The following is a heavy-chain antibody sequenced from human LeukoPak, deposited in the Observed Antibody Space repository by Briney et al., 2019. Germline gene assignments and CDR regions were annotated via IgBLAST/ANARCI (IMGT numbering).Heavy chain of an antibody. V-gene: IGHV3-23*01. CDR3: AKVLTADYYDSSGYMAGVDY. D-gene: IGHD3-22*01. CDR1: GFTFSTYS. Sequence: GGSLRLSCAASGFTFSTYSMNWVRQAPGKGLEWVSAISGSGGSTYYADSVKGRFTISRDNSKNTLYLQMNTLRAEDTAVYYCAKVLTADYYDSSGYMAGVDYWGQGTLVTVSS. CDR2: ISGSGGST. J-gene: IGHJ4*02.